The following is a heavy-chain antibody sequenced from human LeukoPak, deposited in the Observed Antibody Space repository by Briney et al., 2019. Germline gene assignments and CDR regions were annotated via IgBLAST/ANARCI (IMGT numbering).Heavy chain of an antibody. CDR3: ARDPVGYCSGGSCFRYYFDY. Sequence: GGSLRLSCAASGFTFSDYAMHWLRQAPGKGPEWVTVISDDGGDKFYADSVKGRFTISRDNAKNSLYLQMNSLRAEDTAVYYCARDPVGYCSGGSCFRYYFDYWGQGTLVTVSS. D-gene: IGHD2-15*01. V-gene: IGHV3-30*04. CDR1: GFTFSDYA. J-gene: IGHJ4*02. CDR2: ISDDGGDK.